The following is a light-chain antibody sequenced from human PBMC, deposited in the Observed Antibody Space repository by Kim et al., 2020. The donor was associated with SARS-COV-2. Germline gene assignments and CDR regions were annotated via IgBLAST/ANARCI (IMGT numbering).Light chain of an antibody. J-gene: IGKJ4*01. V-gene: IGKV1-9*01. CDR2: SAF. Sequence: ASVGDTVTITCRASQSINSNLAWYQQRPGEAPNLLIYSAFTLHSGVPSRFSGSGSGTDFTLTITSLQPEDFATYHCQQHHSFPLTFGGGTKVDIK. CDR3: QQHHSFPLT. CDR1: QSINSN.